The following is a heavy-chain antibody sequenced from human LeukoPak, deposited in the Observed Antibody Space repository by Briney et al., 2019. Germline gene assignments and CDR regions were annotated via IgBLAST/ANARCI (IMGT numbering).Heavy chain of an antibody. J-gene: IGHJ3*02. D-gene: IGHD3-9*01. CDR2: IYYSGST. CDR1: GGSISSSSYD. CDR3: AGGKTYDILTGYSRWDAFDI. Sequence: PSETLSLTCAVSGGSISSSSYDWGWIRQPPGKGLEWIGSIYYSGSTSYKPSLKSRVTISVDTSKNQFSLKLSSVTAADTAVYYCAGGKTYDILTGYSRWDAFDIWGQGTMVTVSS. V-gene: IGHV4-39*07.